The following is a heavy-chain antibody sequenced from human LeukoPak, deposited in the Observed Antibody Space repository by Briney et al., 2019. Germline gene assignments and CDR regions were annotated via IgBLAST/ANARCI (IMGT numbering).Heavy chain of an antibody. Sequence: PSETLSLTCTVSGGSFSSGTYYWSWIRQPPGKGLEWIGYIYYSGNTNYNPSLKSRVTISLDTSKNQFSLKLSYVTAADTAVYYCARHDYNWKTFDYWGQGTLVTVSS. CDR2: IYYSGNT. CDR3: ARHDYNWKTFDY. D-gene: IGHD1-1*01. CDR1: GGSFSSGTYY. J-gene: IGHJ4*02. V-gene: IGHV4-61*01.